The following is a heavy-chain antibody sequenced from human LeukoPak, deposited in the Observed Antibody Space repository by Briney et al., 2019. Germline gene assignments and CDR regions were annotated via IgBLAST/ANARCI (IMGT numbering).Heavy chain of an antibody. V-gene: IGHV1-69*01. J-gene: IGHJ3*02. CDR1: GGTFSSYA. Sequence: SVKVSCKASGGTFSSYAISWVRQAPGQGLEGMGGIIPIFGTANYAQKFQGRVTITADESTSTAYMELSSLRSEDTAVYYCQTVTTSDAFDIWGQGTMVTVSS. D-gene: IGHD4-17*01. CDR3: QTVTTSDAFDI. CDR2: IIPIFGTA.